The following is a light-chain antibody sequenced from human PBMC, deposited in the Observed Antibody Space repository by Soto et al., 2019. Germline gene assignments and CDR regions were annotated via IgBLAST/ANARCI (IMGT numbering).Light chain of an antibody. CDR2: DAS. V-gene: IGKV3-20*01. CDR1: QSVSSSY. CDR3: QQYGSSPPYT. J-gene: IGKJ2*01. Sequence: EIVLTQSPGTLSLSPGERATLSCRASQSVSSSYLAWYQQKPGQAPRLLIYDASSRATGIPDRFSGSGSGTAFTLTISRLEPEDFGVYYWQQYGSSPPYTFGQGTKLEIK.